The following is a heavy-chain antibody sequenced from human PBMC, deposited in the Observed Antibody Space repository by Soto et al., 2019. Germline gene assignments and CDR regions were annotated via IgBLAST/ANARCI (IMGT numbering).Heavy chain of an antibody. CDR1: GGSISSYY. D-gene: IGHD3-22*01. CDR2: IYYSGST. J-gene: IGHJ5*02. CDR3: ARSGAYDSSGYYYGGENWFDP. Sequence: SETLSLTCTVSGGSISSYYWSWIRQPPGKGLEWIGYIYYSGSTNYNPSLKSRVTLSVDTSKNQFSLKLSSVTAADTAVYYCARSGAYDSSGYYYGGENWFDPWGQGTLVTVSS. V-gene: IGHV4-59*01.